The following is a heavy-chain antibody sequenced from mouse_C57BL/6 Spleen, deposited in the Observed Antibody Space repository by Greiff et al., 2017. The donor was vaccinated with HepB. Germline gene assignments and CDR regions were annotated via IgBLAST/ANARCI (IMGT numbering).Heavy chain of an antibody. V-gene: IGHV1-5*01. CDR2: IYPGNSDT. D-gene: IGHD2-5*01. CDR1: GYTFTSYW. CDR3: TRYSKRVYFDY. Sequence: EVQLQQSGTVLARPGASVKMSCKTSGYTFTSYWMHWVKQRPGQGLEWIGAIYPGNSDTSSNQKFKGKAKLTAVTSASTAYMELSSLTNEDSAVYYCTRYSKRVYFDYWGQGTTLTVSS. J-gene: IGHJ2*01.